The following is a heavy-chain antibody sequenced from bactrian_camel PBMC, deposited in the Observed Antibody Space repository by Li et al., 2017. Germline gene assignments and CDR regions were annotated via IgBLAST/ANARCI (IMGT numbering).Heavy chain of an antibody. CDR1: GFTFSRYG. J-gene: IGHJ4*01. CDR3: ATEEGDALAYPLN. V-gene: IGHV3S1*01. D-gene: IGHD5*01. CDR2: INSGGSMT. Sequence: LVESGGGLVQPGGSLRLSCAASGFTFSRYGMDWVRQAPGKGLEWVSGINSGGSMTDHADSVKGRFTISRDNAKNTVYLQMNRMKSEDTALYYCATEEGDALAYPLNWGQGTQVTVS.